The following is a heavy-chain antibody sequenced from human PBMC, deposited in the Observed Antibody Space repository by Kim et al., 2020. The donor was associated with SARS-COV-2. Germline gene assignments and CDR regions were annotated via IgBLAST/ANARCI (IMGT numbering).Heavy chain of an antibody. Sequence: SETLSLTCTVSGGSISSGGYYWSWIRQHPGKGLEWIGYIYYSGSTYYNPSLKSRVTISVDTSKNQFSLKLSSVTAADTAVYYCARDPRADTRCSGGSCYSWPRDWYFDLWGRGTLVTVSS. J-gene: IGHJ2*01. CDR3: ARDPRADTRCSGGSCYSWPRDWYFDL. CDR2: IYYSGST. CDR1: GGSISSGGYY. V-gene: IGHV4-31*03. D-gene: IGHD2-15*01.